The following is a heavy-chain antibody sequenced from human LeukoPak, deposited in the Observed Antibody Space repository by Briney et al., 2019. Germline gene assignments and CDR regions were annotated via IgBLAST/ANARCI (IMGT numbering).Heavy chain of an antibody. Sequence: SETLSLTCTVSGGSISNYYWSWIRQPAGKGLEWIGRMYNSGSTNYNPSLKSRVTMSIDTSKNQFSLKLTSVTAADTAVYYCASSNWDNWLDPWGQGIQVTVSS. J-gene: IGHJ5*02. CDR2: MYNSGST. D-gene: IGHD6-13*01. V-gene: IGHV4-4*07. CDR3: ASSNWDNWLDP. CDR1: GGSISNYY.